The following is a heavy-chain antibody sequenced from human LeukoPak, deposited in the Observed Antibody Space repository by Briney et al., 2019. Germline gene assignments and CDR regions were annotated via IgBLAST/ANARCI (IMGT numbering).Heavy chain of an antibody. CDR2: IKEDGSVK. CDR1: GFTPSDLW. V-gene: IGHV3-7*01. D-gene: IGHD3-10*02. Sequence: GGSLTLSCLLSGFTPSDLWMPWVHQAPGKGLEWVANIKEDGSVKYYVDSVKGRFTISRDNAKNSLYLQLNSLRVEDTAVYYCATEGTDGRGRFGWFNSWGEGTLVTVSS. J-gene: IGHJ5*01. CDR3: ATEGTDGRGRFGWFNS.